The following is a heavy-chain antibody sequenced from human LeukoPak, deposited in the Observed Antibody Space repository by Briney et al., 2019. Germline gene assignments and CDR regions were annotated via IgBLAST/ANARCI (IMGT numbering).Heavy chain of an antibody. V-gene: IGHV6-1*01. J-gene: IGHJ6*02. Sequence: SQTLSLTCAISGDSVSSNSAAWNWIRQSPSRGLEWLGRTYYRSKWYNDYAVSVKSRITINPDTSKNQFSLQLNSVTPEDTAVYYCAREAGLYGYVNRSPYYYYGMDVWGQGTTVTVSS. CDR2: TYYRSKWYN. CDR1: GDSVSSNSAA. D-gene: IGHD5-12*01. CDR3: AREAGLYGYVNRSPYYYYGMDV.